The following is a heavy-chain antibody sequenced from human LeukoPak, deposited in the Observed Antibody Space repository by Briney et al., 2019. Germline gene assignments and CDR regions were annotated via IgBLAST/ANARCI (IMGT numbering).Heavy chain of an antibody. CDR3: ARDVTAFDY. Sequence: PGGSLRLSCAASGLTFSSYWMSWVRQAPGKGLEWVANIKEDGSDKYYVDFVRGRFTIPRDNAKNSLYLQMNSLRAEDTAVYYCARDVTAFDYWGQGTLVTVSS. V-gene: IGHV3-7*05. CDR2: IKEDGSDK. D-gene: IGHD3-16*01. J-gene: IGHJ4*02. CDR1: GLTFSSYW.